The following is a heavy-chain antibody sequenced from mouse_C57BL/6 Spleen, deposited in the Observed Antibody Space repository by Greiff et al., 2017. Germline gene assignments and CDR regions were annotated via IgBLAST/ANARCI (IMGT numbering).Heavy chain of an antibody. CDR1: GYTFTDYE. Sequence: VQLQQSGAELVRPGASVTLSCKASGYTFTDYEMHWVKQTPVHGLEWIGAIDPETGGTAYNQKFKGKAILTADKSSSTAYMELRSLTSEDSAFXYCTRSEGVYYFDYWGQGTTLTVSS. J-gene: IGHJ2*01. CDR2: IDPETGGT. V-gene: IGHV1-15*01. CDR3: TRSEGVYYFDY.